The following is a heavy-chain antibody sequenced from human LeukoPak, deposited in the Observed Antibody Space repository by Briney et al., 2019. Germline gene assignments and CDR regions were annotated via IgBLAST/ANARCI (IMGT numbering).Heavy chain of an antibody. Sequence: SETLSLTCTVSGGSISSYYWSWIRQPPGKGLEWIGYIYYSGSTNYNPSLKSRVTISVDTSKNQFSLKLSSVTAADMAVYYCARLSGTHYEAIDFWGQGTLVTVSS. CDR1: GGSISSYY. V-gene: IGHV4-59*08. D-gene: IGHD1-14*01. J-gene: IGHJ4*02. CDR3: ARLSGTHYEAIDF. CDR2: IYYSGST.